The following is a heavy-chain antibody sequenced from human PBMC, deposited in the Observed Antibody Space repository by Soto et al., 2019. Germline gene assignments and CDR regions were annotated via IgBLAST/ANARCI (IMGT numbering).Heavy chain of an antibody. CDR3: ARQRPTDGRWEFANYYGMDV. CDR1: GGSISSGDYY. Sequence: PSETLSLTCTVSGGSISSGDYYWSWIRQPPGKGLEWIGYIYYSGSTKYNPSLKSRVTISVDTSKNQFSLKLSSVTAADTAVYYCARQRPTDGRWEFANYYGMDVWGQGTPVTVSS. CDR2: IYYSGST. J-gene: IGHJ6*02. D-gene: IGHD1-26*01. V-gene: IGHV4-30-4*01.